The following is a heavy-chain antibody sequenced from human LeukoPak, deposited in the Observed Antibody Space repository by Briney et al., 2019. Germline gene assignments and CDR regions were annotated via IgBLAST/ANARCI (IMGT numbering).Heavy chain of an antibody. D-gene: IGHD1-26*01. Sequence: SETLSLTCTVSGSSMNNFYWSWVRQPAGKGLEWIGRIYTGGSTIYNPSLKSRVTMSVDTSKNQFSLKLSSVTAADTAVYYCARDRNWGSYGFDYWGQGTLVTVSS. CDR2: IYTGGST. V-gene: IGHV4-4*07. J-gene: IGHJ4*02. CDR1: GSSMNNFY. CDR3: ARDRNWGSYGFDY.